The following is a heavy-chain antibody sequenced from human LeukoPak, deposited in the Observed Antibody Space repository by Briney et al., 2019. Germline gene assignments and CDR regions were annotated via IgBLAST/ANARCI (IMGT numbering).Heavy chain of an antibody. D-gene: IGHD6-19*01. CDR1: GGTFSSYA. J-gene: IGHJ4*02. CDR3: AREAAVAGTEY. CDR2: IIPIFGTA. Sequence: SVKVSCKASGGTFSSYAISWVRQAPGQGLEWMGGIIPIFGTANYAQKFQGRVTITADKSTSAAYMELSSLRSEDTAVYYCAREAAVAGTEYWGQGTLVTVSS. V-gene: IGHV1-69*06.